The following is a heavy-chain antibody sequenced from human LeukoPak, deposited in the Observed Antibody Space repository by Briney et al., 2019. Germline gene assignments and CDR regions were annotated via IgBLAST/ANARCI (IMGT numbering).Heavy chain of an antibody. CDR1: GGTLTSGGYS. Sequence: SETLSLTCAVSGGTLTSGGYSWSWIRQSPGKALEWIGSIYYSGSAYYNPSLKSRVDISFDTSKNQFSLRMTSVTAADSAIYFCARIRISSTSQNYFDPWGQGTLVTVSS. CDR3: ARIRISSTSQNYFDP. D-gene: IGHD2-2*01. CDR2: IYYSGSA. V-gene: IGHV4-30-4*07. J-gene: IGHJ5*02.